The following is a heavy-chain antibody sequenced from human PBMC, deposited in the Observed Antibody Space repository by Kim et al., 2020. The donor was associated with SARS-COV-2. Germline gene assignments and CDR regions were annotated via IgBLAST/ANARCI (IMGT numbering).Heavy chain of an antibody. Sequence: DGSNTYKADSVKARFTITRDNSKNRLYLQMSSRRAEATAVYYCAKDNGRYWGQGTLVTVSS. V-gene: IGHV3-33*06. CDR3: AKDNGRY. CDR2: DGSNT. J-gene: IGHJ4*02.